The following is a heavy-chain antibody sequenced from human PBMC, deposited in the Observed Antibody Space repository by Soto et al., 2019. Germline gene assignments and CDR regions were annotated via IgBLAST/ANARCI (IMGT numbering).Heavy chain of an antibody. CDR1: GYTFTSYA. D-gene: IGHD3-3*01. V-gene: IGHV1-3*01. J-gene: IGHJ4*02. CDR3: ARDVRFLEWLY. Sequence: QVQLVQSGAEVKKPGASVKVSCKASGYTFTSYAMHWVRQAPGQRLEWMGWINAGNGDTKYSQKFQGRVTITRDTSASTAYMELSSLRSEDTAVYYCARDVRFLEWLYWGQGTLVTVSS. CDR2: INAGNGDT.